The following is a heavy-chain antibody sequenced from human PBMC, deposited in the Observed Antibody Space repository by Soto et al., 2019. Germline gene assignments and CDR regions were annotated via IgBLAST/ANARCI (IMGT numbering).Heavy chain of an antibody. CDR1: GYSFTSYD. CDR2: MNPNSGNT. CDR3: ARVSMGSSSEDFQH. Sequence: QVQLVQSGAEVKKPGASVKVSCKASGYSFTSYDINWVRQATGQGLEWMGWMNPNSGNTGYAQKFQGRVTMTRNTSISTAYMELSSLRSQDTAVYYCARVSMGSSSEDFQHWGQGTLVTVSS. D-gene: IGHD6-6*01. V-gene: IGHV1-8*01. J-gene: IGHJ1*01.